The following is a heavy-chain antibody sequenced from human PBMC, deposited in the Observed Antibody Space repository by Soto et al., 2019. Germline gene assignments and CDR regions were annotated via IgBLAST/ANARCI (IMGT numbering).Heavy chain of an antibody. CDR3: AKDPPWTVGPLAMDV. CDR2: INHSGST. D-gene: IGHD2-2*01. J-gene: IGHJ6*02. CDR1: GGSFSGYY. V-gene: IGHV4-34*01. Sequence: PSETLSLTCAVYGGSFSGYYWSWIRQPPGKGLEWIGEINHSGSTNYNPSLKSRVTISVDTSKNQFSLKLSSVTAADTAVYYCAKDPPWTVGPLAMDVWGQGTTVTVSS.